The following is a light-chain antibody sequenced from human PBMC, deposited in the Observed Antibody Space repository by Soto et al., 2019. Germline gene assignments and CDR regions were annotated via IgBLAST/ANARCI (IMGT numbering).Light chain of an antibody. V-gene: IGKV1-9*01. CDR3: QQGNSYPLP. CDR1: QGIRSY. CDR2: GAT. Sequence: IQLTQSPSSLSASIGDRVTITCRASQGIRSYLAWYQQKPGKAPELLIYGATTLESGVPSRFSGSGSGTDFTLTISSLQPEDFATYYCQQGNSYPLPFGGGTRVDIK. J-gene: IGKJ4*01.